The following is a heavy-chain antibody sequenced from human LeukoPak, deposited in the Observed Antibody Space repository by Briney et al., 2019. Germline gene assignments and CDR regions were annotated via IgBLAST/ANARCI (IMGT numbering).Heavy chain of an antibody. V-gene: IGHV4-59*08. D-gene: IGHD2-2*01. J-gene: IGHJ6*02. CDR1: GGSISNYY. CDR3: ARLLGYCSSTSCYYYYYGMDV. CDR2: IYYSGST. Sequence: PSETLSLTCTVSGGSISNYYWSWIRQPPGKGLEWIGYIYYSGSTNYNPSLKSRVTISVDTSKNQFSLKLSSVTAADTAVYYCARLLGYCSSTSCYYYYYGMDVWGQGTTVTVSS.